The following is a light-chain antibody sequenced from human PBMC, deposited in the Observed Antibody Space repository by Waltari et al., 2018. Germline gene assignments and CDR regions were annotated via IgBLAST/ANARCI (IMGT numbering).Light chain of an antibody. Sequence: QSALTQPASVSGSPGQSITISCTGASRDVGGYNFVSWYQQRPGKAPELLIYDVNNRPSGISHRFAAADAGSTAYLAISGLQAEDEADYYCTSYTRGSIPHDVFVTGTTVNVL. CDR2: DVN. CDR1: SRDVGGYNF. CDR3: TSYTRGSIPHDV. V-gene: IGLV2-14*03. J-gene: IGLJ1*01.